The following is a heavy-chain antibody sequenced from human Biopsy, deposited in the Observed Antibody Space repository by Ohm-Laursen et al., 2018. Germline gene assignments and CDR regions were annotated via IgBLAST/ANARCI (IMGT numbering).Heavy chain of an antibody. D-gene: IGHD3-3*01. CDR1: GDSISIYY. J-gene: IGHJ4*02. Sequence: GTLSLTCNVSGDSISIYYWSWIRQPSGKGLEWIGNLYYSGSTNYNPSLKSRITMSLDRSKSQVSLSMNSVTAADTAVYYCARARIKTSGVLIPETYYFDSWGQGTLVTVSS. CDR2: LYYSGST. V-gene: IGHV4-59*01. CDR3: ARARIKTSGVLIPETYYFDS.